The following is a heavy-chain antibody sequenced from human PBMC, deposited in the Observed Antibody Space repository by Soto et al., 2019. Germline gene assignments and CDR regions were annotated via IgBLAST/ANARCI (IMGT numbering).Heavy chain of an antibody. D-gene: IGHD4-17*01. CDR2: INPSGGST. Sequence: ASVKISCXASGYTFTSYYMHWVRQAHRQGLEWMGIINPSGGSTSYAQKFQGRVTMTRDTSTSTVYMELSSLRSEDTAVYYCARDSLTTVVTHHYYYGMDVWGQGTTVTVSS. CDR3: ARDSLTTVVTHHYYYGMDV. J-gene: IGHJ6*02. V-gene: IGHV1-46*01. CDR1: GYTFTSYY.